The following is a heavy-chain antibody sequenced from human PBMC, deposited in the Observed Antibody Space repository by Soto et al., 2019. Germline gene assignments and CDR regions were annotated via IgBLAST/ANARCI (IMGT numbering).Heavy chain of an antibody. Sequence: GGSLRLSCAASGFSFSSYAMSWVRQAPGKGLEWVSGINTSGGSTYYADSVKGRFTTSRDNSRNTLYLQMNSLRAEDTAVYYCARDYYDSSGYFVRGSDAFDIWGQGTMVTVSS. J-gene: IGHJ3*02. CDR3: ARDYYDSSGYFVRGSDAFDI. V-gene: IGHV3-23*01. D-gene: IGHD3-22*01. CDR1: GFSFSSYA. CDR2: INTSGGST.